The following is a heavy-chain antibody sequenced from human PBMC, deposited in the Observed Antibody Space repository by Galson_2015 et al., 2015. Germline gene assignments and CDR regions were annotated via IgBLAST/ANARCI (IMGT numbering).Heavy chain of an antibody. CDR3: ARDSPPEDAFDI. CDR1: GFTFSSYA. Sequence: SLRLSCAASGFTFSSYAMHWVRQAPGKGLEWVAVISYDGSNKYYADSVKGRFTISRDNSKNTLYLQMNSLRADDTAVYYCARDSPPEDAFDIWGQGTMVTVSS. V-gene: IGHV3-30*07. D-gene: IGHD1-14*01. J-gene: IGHJ3*02. CDR2: ISYDGSNK.